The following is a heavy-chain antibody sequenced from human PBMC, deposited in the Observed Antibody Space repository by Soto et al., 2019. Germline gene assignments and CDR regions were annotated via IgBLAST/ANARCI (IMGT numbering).Heavy chain of an antibody. CDR2: INAGNGNT. Sequence: ASVKVSCKAPGYTFTSYAMHLVRPAPRQRLEWMGWINAGNGNTKYSQKFQGRVTITRDTSASTAYMELSSLRSEDTAVYYCARDLSAYGDYVSFSGMDVWGQGTTVTVSS. V-gene: IGHV1-3*01. CDR1: GYTFTSYA. CDR3: ARDLSAYGDYVSFSGMDV. J-gene: IGHJ6*02. D-gene: IGHD4-17*01.